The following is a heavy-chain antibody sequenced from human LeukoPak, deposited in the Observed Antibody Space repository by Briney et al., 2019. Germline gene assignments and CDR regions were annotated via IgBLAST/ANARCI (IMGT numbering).Heavy chain of an antibody. CDR1: GGTFSSYA. CDR3: ARGYSSSSIDY. D-gene: IGHD6-13*01. J-gene: IGHJ4*02. Sequence: ASVKVSCKASGGTFSSYAISWVRQAPGQGLEWMGWISAYNGNANYAQKLQGRVTMTTDTSTSTAYMELRSLRSDDTAVYYCARGYSSSSIDYWGQGTLVTVSS. V-gene: IGHV1-18*01. CDR2: ISAYNGNA.